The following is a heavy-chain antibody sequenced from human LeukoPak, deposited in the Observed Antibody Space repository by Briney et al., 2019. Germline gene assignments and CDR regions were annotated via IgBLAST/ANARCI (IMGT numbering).Heavy chain of an antibody. V-gene: IGHV3-23*01. CDR2: ISGGGGST. Sequence: PGGTLRLSCAASGFTFSSYGMSWVRQAPGKGLEWVSAISGGGGSTYYADSVKGRFSISRDNAMNSLYLQMNSLRAEDTAVYYCTRDEVGATTEFDSWGQGTLVTVSS. CDR3: TRDEVGATTEFDS. J-gene: IGHJ4*02. CDR1: GFTFSSYG. D-gene: IGHD1-26*01.